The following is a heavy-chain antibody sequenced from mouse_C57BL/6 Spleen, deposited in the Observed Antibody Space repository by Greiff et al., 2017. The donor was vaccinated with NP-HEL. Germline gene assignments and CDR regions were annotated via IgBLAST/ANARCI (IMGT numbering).Heavy chain of an antibody. D-gene: IGHD1-1*01. CDR2: IYPGDGDT. Sequence: QVQLKQSGPELVKPGASVKLSCKASGYAFSSSWMNWVKQRPGKGLEWIGRIYPGDGDTNYNGKFKGKATLTADKSSSTAYMQLSSLTSEDSAVSVGACGAYYYGSSYVDYWGQGTTLTVSS. V-gene: IGHV1-82*01. CDR3: ACGAYYYGSSYVDY. J-gene: IGHJ2*01. CDR1: GYAFSSSW.